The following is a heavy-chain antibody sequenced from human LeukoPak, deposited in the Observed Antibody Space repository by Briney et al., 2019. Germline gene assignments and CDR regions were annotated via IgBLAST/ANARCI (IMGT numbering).Heavy chain of an antibody. D-gene: IGHD3-22*01. J-gene: IGHJ5*02. V-gene: IGHV1-58*01. CDR3: AALLHDSSGYYLPFDP. Sequence: ASVKVSCKASGFTFTSSAVQWVRQARGQRLEWIGWIVVGSGNTNYAQKFQERVTITRDMSTSTAYMELSSLRSEDTAVYYCAALLHDSSGYYLPFDPWGQGILVTVSS. CDR1: GFTFTSSA. CDR2: IVVGSGNT.